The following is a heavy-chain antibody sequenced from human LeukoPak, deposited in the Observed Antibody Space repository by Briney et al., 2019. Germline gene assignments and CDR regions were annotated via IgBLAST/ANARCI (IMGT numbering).Heavy chain of an antibody. J-gene: IGHJ6*02. V-gene: IGHV3-48*03. CDR3: ARFVTYGSGSHYGDGMDV. CDR2: ISSSGSTI. D-gene: IGHD3-10*01. Sequence: GGSLRLSCAASGFTFSSYEMNWVRQAPGKGLEWVSYISSSGSTIYHADSVKGRFTISRDNAKNSLYLQMNSLRAEDTAVYYCARFVTYGSGSHYGDGMDVWGQGTTVTVSS. CDR1: GFTFSSYE.